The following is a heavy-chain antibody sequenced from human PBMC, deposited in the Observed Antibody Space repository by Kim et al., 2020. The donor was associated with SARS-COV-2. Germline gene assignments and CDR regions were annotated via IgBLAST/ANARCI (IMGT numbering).Heavy chain of an antibody. Sequence: KSGWYNVYALSVKSRLIVNADTSKTQVSLQLNSVTPEDTAVYYCTRHFDSWGQGTLVTVSS. CDR2: KSGWYN. CDR3: TRHFDS. V-gene: IGHV6-1*01. J-gene: IGHJ4*02.